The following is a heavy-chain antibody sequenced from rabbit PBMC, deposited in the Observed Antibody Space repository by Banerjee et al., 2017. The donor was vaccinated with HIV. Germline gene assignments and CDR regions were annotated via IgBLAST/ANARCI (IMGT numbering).Heavy chain of an antibody. CDR3: ARDRNDADGHATFDL. J-gene: IGHJ4*01. V-gene: IGHV1S40*01. CDR2: IVIANGGT. D-gene: IGHD6-1*01. CDR1: GFSFSSGYD. Sequence: QSLEESGGDLVKPGASLTLTCTASGFSFSSGYDMCWVRQAPGKGLEWIACIVIANGGTWYASWAKGRFTISKTSSTTVTLQMTSLTAADTATYFCARDRNDADGHATFDLWGPGTLVTVS.